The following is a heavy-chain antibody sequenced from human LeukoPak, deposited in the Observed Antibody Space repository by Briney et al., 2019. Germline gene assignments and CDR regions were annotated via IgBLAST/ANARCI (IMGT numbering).Heavy chain of an antibody. Sequence: SETLSLTCTVSGDSISSYYCSWIRQPAGKGLEWIGRIYTSGSTNYNPSLKSRVTMSLDTSKNQFFLNLNSVTAADTAVYYCARDSREENAFNIWGQGTMVTVSS. V-gene: IGHV4-4*07. CDR3: ARDSREENAFNI. D-gene: IGHD1-26*01. CDR2: IYTSGST. CDR1: GDSISSYY. J-gene: IGHJ3*02.